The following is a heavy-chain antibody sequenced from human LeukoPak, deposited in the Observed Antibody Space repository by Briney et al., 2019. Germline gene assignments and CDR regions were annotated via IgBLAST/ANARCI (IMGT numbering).Heavy chain of an antibody. Sequence: PGGSLRLSCAASGFTFSSYSMNWVRQAPGKGLEWVSSISSSSSYIYYADSVKGRFTISRDNAKNSLYLQMYSLRAEDTAVYYCARVFDDILTGYSTYFDYWGQGTLVTVSS. CDR3: ARVFDDILTGYSTYFDY. J-gene: IGHJ4*02. CDR1: GFTFSSYS. CDR2: ISSSSSYI. D-gene: IGHD3-9*01. V-gene: IGHV3-21*01.